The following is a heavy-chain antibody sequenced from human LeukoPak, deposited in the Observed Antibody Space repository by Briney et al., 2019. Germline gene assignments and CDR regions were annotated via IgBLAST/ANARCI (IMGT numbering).Heavy chain of an antibody. Sequence: ASVKVSCKASGYTFTSYGISWVRQAPGQGLEWMGWISAYNGNTNYAQKLQGRVTMTTDTSTSTAYMELRGLRSDDTAVYYCARGRGYSYGRADWYFDLWGRGTLVTVSS. J-gene: IGHJ2*01. CDR1: GYTFTSYG. CDR3: ARGRGYSYGRADWYFDL. CDR2: ISAYNGNT. D-gene: IGHD5-18*01. V-gene: IGHV1-18*04.